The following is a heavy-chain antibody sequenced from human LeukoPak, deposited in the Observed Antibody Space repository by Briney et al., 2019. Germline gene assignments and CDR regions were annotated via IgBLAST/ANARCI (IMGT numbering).Heavy chain of an antibody. CDR2: MNIDGSEK. V-gene: IGHV3-7*03. CDR1: GFTFSNYW. D-gene: IGHD5-18*01. Sequence: GGSLRLSCAASGFTFSNYWMGWVRQAPGKRLEWVANMNIDGSEKYYADSVKGRFSISRDNAKNSLYLQMNSLRAEDTALYYCAKVDGYSYGYFDYWGQGTLVTVSS. J-gene: IGHJ4*02. CDR3: AKVDGYSYGYFDY.